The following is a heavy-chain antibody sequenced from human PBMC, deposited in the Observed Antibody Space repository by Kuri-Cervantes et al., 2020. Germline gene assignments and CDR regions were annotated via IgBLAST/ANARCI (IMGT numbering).Heavy chain of an antibody. D-gene: IGHD3-10*01. J-gene: IGHJ6*02. CDR1: GFTFSSYA. V-gene: IGHV3-23*01. CDR3: ARYMVRGIYYGMDV. Sequence: ETLSLTCAASGFTFSSYAMSWVRQAPGKGLEWVSPISGSGGSTYYADSVKGRFTISRDSSKNTLFLQMDSLRADDTAVYYCARYMVRGIYYGMDVWGQGTTVTVSS. CDR2: ISGSGGST.